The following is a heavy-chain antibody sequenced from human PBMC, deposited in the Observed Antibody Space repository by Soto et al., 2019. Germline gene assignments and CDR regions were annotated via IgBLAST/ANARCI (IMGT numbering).Heavy chain of an antibody. V-gene: IGHV4-59*01. Sequence: SETLSLTCTVSGGSISSYFWSWIRQPPGKGLEWIGYIYYSGSTNYNPSLKSQVTISVDTSKNQFSLKLSSVTAADTAVYYCARVPGRSHYYYYGMDVWGQGTTVTVSS. D-gene: IGHD3-10*01. CDR2: IYYSGST. CDR1: GGSISSYF. CDR3: ARVPGRSHYYYYGMDV. J-gene: IGHJ6*02.